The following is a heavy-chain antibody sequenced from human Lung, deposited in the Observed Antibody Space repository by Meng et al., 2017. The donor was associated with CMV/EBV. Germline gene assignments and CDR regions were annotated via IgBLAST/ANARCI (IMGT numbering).Heavy chain of an antibody. J-gene: IGHJ5*02. CDR3: ANYRVGAGGQGS. Sequence: QVQLQESGPGLVKPSQTLPHTCTVSGASISSGYYHWSWIRQPPGKGLEYIGHIYDSRSGTTYYNPSLKSRVTISVDTSNNQFSLKVISVTAADTAVYYCANYRVGAGGQGSWGQGTLVTVSS. CDR1: GASISSGYYH. CDR2: IYDSRSGTT. V-gene: IGHV4-30-4*08. D-gene: IGHD6-13*01.